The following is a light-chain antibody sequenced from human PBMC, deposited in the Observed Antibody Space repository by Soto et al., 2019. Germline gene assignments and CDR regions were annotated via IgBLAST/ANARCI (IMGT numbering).Light chain of an antibody. V-gene: IGKV2-28*01. Sequence: DIVMTQSPLSLPVTPGEPASISCRSSQSLLHSNGYNYLDWYLQKPGQSPQLLIYLGSNRASWVPYRFSGSGSGTDFTLTSSRVEAGGVGVYSCMQAVHTPGTFGPGTNGDIK. CDR3: MQAVHTPGT. CDR2: LGS. J-gene: IGKJ3*01. CDR1: QSLLHSNGYNY.